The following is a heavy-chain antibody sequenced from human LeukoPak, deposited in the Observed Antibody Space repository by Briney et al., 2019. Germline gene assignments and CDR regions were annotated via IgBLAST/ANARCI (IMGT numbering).Heavy chain of an antibody. CDR2: IYYSGST. CDR3: ARQDVYSRSWTDYYYYMDV. Sequence: PSETLSLTCTVSGGSISSYYWSWIRQPPGKGLEWIGYIYYSGSTNYNPSLKSRVTISVDTSKNQFSLKLSSVTAADTAVYYCARQDVYSRSWTDYYYYMDVWGKGTTVTVSS. V-gene: IGHV4-59*08. D-gene: IGHD6-13*01. J-gene: IGHJ6*03. CDR1: GGSISSYY.